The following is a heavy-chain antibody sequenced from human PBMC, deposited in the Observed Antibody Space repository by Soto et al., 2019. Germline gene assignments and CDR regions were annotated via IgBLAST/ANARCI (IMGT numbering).Heavy chain of an antibody. CDR1: GFTFRSFG. CDR3: AKDVGQQLVLNYGMDV. CDR2: VSYDGNHK. D-gene: IGHD6-13*01. Sequence: QVQLVESGGGVIQPGTSLSLSCGSSGFTFRSFGMYWVRQAPGKGLEWVAVVSYDGNHKYYADSVKGRFTVSRDNAKKXLYLQMNSLRGEDTGVYYCAKDVGQQLVLNYGMDVWGQGTTVTVSS. J-gene: IGHJ6*02. V-gene: IGHV3-30*18.